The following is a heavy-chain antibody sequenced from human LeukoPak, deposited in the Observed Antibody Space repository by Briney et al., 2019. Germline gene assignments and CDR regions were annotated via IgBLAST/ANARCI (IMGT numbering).Heavy chain of an antibody. CDR2: IKEDGTEK. D-gene: IGHD2-15*01. V-gene: IGHV3-7*01. CDR3: AKLRCSGGSCYSGDAFDI. J-gene: IGHJ3*02. Sequence: GGSLRLSCAASGFNFSNYCMSWVRQAPGKGLEWVANIKEDGTEKYYVDSVKGRFTISRDNAKNSLYLQMNSLRAEDTAVYYCAKLRCSGGSCYSGDAFDIWGQGTMVTVSS. CDR1: GFNFSNYC.